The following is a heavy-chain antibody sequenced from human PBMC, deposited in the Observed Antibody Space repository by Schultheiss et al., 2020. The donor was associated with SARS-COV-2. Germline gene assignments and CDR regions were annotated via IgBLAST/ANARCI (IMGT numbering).Heavy chain of an antibody. V-gene: IGHV3-30*05. CDR1: GFTFSSYG. Sequence: GGSLRLSCAASGFTFSSYGMHWVRQAPGKGLEWVAVISYDGSNKYYADSVKGRFTISRDNSKNTLYLQMNILRAEDTAVYYCVKGALVYGLYYFDYWGQGTLVTVSS. CDR3: VKGALVYGLYYFDY. D-gene: IGHD3-10*01. CDR2: ISYDGSNK. J-gene: IGHJ4*02.